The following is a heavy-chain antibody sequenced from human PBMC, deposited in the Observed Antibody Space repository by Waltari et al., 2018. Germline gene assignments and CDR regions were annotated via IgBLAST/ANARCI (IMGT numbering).Heavy chain of an antibody. CDR1: GGSTSGSF. V-gene: IGHV4-59*12. Sequence: QVLLQESGPGLMKPSETLSLICTVSGGSTSGSFWSWIRQPPGKGLEWIGDIYYSGGSIRYNPSLKSRASMSIDVSKNQFSLRLPSVIAADTAVYYCARAEGGSYYRWFDPWGQGALVAVSS. J-gene: IGHJ5*02. CDR2: IYYSGGSI. D-gene: IGHD1-26*01. CDR3: ARAEGGSYYRWFDP.